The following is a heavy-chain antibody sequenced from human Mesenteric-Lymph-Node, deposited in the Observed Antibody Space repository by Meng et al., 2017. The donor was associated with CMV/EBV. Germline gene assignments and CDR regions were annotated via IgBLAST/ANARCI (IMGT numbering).Heavy chain of an antibody. J-gene: IGHJ4*02. V-gene: IGHV1-69*05. CDR3: ARAESYYYDSSGYYPYYFDY. D-gene: IGHD3-22*01. Sequence: SVKVSCKASGGTFSSYAISWVRQAPGQGLEWMGGIIPIFGTANYAQKFQGRVTITTDESTSTAYMELRSLRSDDTAVYYCARAESYYYDSSGYYPYYFDYWGQGTLVTVSS. CDR1: GGTFSSYA. CDR2: IIPIFGTA.